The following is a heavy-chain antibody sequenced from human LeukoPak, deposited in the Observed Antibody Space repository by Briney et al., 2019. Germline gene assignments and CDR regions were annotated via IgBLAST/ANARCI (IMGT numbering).Heavy chain of an antibody. CDR1: GNYW. D-gene: IGHD2-2*01. J-gene: IGHJ4*02. CDR2: INGDGSWT. Sequence: PGGSLRLSCAASGNYWMHWVRQVPGKGLVWVSHINGDGSWTSYADSVKGRFTISKDNAKNTVYLQMNNLRAEDTAVYYCVSFYETYWGRGTLVTVSS. CDR3: VSFYETY. V-gene: IGHV3-74*01.